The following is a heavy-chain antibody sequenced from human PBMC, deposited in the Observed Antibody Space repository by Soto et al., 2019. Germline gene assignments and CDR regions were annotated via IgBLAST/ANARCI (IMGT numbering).Heavy chain of an antibody. J-gene: IGHJ4*02. Sequence: EVQLVESGGDLVQPGGSLRLSCVASGSTFSSYELNWVRQAPGKGLEWVSYISEAGGTIHYADSVKGRFTISRDNAKNSLYLQMNSLRAEDTAVYYCARNNGDYEVYWGQGTLVTVSS. CDR2: ISEAGGTI. CDR3: ARNNGDYEVY. V-gene: IGHV3-48*03. D-gene: IGHD4-17*01. CDR1: GSTFSSYE.